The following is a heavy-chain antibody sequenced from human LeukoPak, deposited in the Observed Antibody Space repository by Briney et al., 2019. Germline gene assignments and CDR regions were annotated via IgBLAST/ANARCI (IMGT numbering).Heavy chain of an antibody. V-gene: IGHV4-34*01. CDR1: GGSFSGYY. CDR2: INHSGST. CDR3: AYSSSLNWFDP. J-gene: IGHJ5*02. D-gene: IGHD6-6*01. Sequence: PSETLSLTCAVYGGSFSGYYWSWLRQPPGKGLEWIGGINHSGSTNYNPSLTSRVTISVDTSKNQFSLKLSSVTAANTAAYYCAYSSSLNWFDPWGQGTLVTVSS.